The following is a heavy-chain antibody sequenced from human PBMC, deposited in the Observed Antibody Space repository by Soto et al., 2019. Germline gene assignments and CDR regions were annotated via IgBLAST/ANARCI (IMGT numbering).Heavy chain of an antibody. CDR1: GGSINSHY. CDR2: IYSSGLT. J-gene: IGHJ6*02. Sequence: SETLSLTCTVSGGSINSHYWSWIRQPPGKRLEWLGYIYSSGLTTYNPSLKGRLTISVDTSKNQFSLRLSSVTAADTAVYFCMKAHESGDFLGMSVWGPGTTVTVS. CDR3: MKAHESGDFLGMSV. D-gene: IGHD3-10*01. V-gene: IGHV4-59*11.